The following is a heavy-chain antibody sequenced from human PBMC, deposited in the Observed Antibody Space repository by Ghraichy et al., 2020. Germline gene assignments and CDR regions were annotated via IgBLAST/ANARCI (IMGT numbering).Heavy chain of an antibody. CDR1: GFTVSSNY. J-gene: IGHJ6*02. V-gene: IGHV3-53*01. Sequence: GGSLRLSCAASGFTVSSNYMSWVRQAPGKGLEWVSVIYSGGSTYYADSVKGRFTISRDNSKNTLYLQMISLRAEDTAVYYCARDSGDIVVVPAAMAPRTAYGMDVWGQGTTVTVSS. CDR2: IYSGGST. CDR3: ARDSGDIVVVPAAMAPRTAYGMDV. D-gene: IGHD2-2*01.